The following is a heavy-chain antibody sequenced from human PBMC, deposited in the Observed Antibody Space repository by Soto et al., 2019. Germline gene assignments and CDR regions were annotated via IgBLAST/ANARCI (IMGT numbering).Heavy chain of an antibody. CDR2: IYYAGST. Sequence: SENLSHTCTGSGGSMISYYWSWIRQPPGRGLEWIGFIYYAGSTKYNPSLNSRVTISVDTSKNQFSLTVTSVTAADTAVFFCARCSVHREPFAFRARGTFDL. J-gene: IGHJ2*01. D-gene: IGHD1-7*01. CDR1: GGSMISYY. CDR3: ARCSVHREPFAFRARGTFDL. V-gene: IGHV4-59*08.